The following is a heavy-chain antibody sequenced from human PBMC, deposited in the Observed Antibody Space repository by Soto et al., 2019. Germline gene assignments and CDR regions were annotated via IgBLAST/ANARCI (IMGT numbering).Heavy chain of an antibody. CDR2: IHYSGST. CDR1: GGYISSSIYY. J-gene: IGHJ6*02. D-gene: IGHD5-18*01. V-gene: IGHV4-39*01. Sequence: SETLSLTCTVSGGYISSSIYYWGWIRQPPGTGLEWIGNIHYSGSTYFNPSLKSRVTISVDTSKSQFSLKLSSVTAADTAVYYCTCIFSGGYGYGFYYYGMDVWGQGTTVTVSS. CDR3: TCIFSGGYGYGFYYYGMDV.